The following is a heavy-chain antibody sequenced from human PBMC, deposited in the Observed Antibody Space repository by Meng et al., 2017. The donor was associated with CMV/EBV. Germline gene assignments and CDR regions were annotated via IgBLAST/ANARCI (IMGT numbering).Heavy chain of an antibody. Sequence: ASVKVSCKASGYTFTSYDINWVRQATGQGLEWMGWMNPNSGNTGYAQKFQGRVTMTRDTSISTAYMELSRLRSDDTAVYYCARVDCSSTSCYPRFDPWGQGTLVTVSS. CDR1: GYTFTSYD. D-gene: IGHD2-2*01. CDR2: MNPNSGNT. CDR3: ARVDCSSTSCYPRFDP. V-gene: IGHV1-8*02. J-gene: IGHJ5*02.